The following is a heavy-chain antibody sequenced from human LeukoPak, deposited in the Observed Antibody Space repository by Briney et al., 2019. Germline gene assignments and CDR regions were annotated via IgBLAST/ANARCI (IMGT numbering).Heavy chain of an antibody. V-gene: IGHV3-23*01. J-gene: IGHJ4*02. CDR3: ARGDPAPY. CDR1: GFTFSSYA. D-gene: IGHD3-16*01. CDR2: ISGSGGDT. Sequence: GGSLRLSCAAFGFTFSSYAMGWVRQAPGKGLEWVSAISGSGGDTYYADSVKGRFTISRDNSKNTLYLQMNSLRPEDTAIYFCARGDPAPYWGQGTLVTVSS.